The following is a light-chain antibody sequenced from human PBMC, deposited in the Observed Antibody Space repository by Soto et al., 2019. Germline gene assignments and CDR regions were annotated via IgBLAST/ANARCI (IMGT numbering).Light chain of an antibody. CDR2: AAS. J-gene: IGKJ3*01. Sequence: DIQMTQSPSFVSASVGDTINITCRASQDIQKWLAWYQQKPGKAPKVLIYAASNLESGVSSRFSGSASGTEFSLTISSLQTEDFATYFCHQASSFPYTFGPGTKVDI. CDR3: HQASSFPYT. V-gene: IGKV1-12*01. CDR1: QDIQKW.